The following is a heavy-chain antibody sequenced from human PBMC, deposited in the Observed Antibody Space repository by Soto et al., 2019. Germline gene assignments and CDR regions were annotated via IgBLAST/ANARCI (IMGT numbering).Heavy chain of an antibody. CDR1: GYSFSNYC. V-gene: IGHV5-51*01. J-gene: IGHJ4*02. D-gene: IGHD5-12*01. Sequence: PGESLKISCKGSGYSFSNYCIGWVRQMPGKGLEWMGIIYPGDSDTRYSPSFQGQVTISADKSISTAYLQWSSLKASDTAIYYCATLIVATIKGEYYFDYWGQGTLVTVSS. CDR3: ATLIVATIKGEYYFDY. CDR2: IYPGDSDT.